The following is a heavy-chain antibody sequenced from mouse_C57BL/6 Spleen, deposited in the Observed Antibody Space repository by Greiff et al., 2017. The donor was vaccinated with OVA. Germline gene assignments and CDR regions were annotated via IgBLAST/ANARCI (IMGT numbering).Heavy chain of an antibody. V-gene: IGHV3-6*01. CDR2: ISYDGSN. Sequence: EVQLQESGPGLVKPSQSLSLTCSVTGYSITSGYYWNWIRQFPGNKLEWMGYISYDGSNNYNPSLKNRISITRDTSKNQFFLKLNSVTTEDTATYYCARAGNPYAMDYWGQGTSVTVSS. J-gene: IGHJ4*01. CDR1: GYSITSGYY. CDR3: ARAGNPYAMDY. D-gene: IGHD2-1*01.